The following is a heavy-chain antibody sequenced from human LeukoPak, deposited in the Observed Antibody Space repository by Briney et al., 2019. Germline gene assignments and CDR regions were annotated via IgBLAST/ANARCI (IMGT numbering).Heavy chain of an antibody. D-gene: IGHD6-6*01. CDR2: INHSGST. CDR3: ARETWSSTFFDY. J-gene: IGHJ4*02. V-gene: IGHV4-34*01. Sequence: PPETLSLTCAVYGGSFSGYYWSWIRQPPGKGLEWIGEINHSGSTNYNPSLKSRVTISVDTSKNQFSLKLSSVTAADTAVYYCARETWSSTFFDYWGQGTLVTVSS. CDR1: GGSFSGYY.